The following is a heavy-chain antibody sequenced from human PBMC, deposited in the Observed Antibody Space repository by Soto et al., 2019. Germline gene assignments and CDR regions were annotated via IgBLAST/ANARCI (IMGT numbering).Heavy chain of an antibody. CDR3: XRXXXIXLWLLGYYGMDV. V-gene: IGHV1-69*01. CDR1: GGTFSSYA. Sequence: QVQLVQSGAEVKKPGSSVKVSCKASGGTFSSYAISWVRQAPGQGLEWMGGIIPIFGTANYAQKFQGRVTITADESTSTAYMELSSXXSEXTXXYYCXRXXXIXLWLLGYYGMDVWGQGTTVTVSS. D-gene: IGHD5-18*01. J-gene: IGHJ6*02. CDR2: IIPIFGTA.